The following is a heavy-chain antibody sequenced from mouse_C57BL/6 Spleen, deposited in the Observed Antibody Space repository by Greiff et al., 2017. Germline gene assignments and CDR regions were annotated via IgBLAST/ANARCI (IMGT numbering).Heavy chain of an antibody. CDR3: TSLGRAFDY. D-gene: IGHD4-1*01. Sequence: EVQLQQSGAELVRPGASVKLSCTASGFNIKDDYMHWVKQRPEQGLEWIGWLDPENGDTEYASKFQGKATITADKSSNTAYLQLSSLTSEDTAVYYCTSLGRAFDYWGQGTTLTVSS. V-gene: IGHV14-4*01. J-gene: IGHJ2*01. CDR1: GFNIKDDY. CDR2: LDPENGDT.